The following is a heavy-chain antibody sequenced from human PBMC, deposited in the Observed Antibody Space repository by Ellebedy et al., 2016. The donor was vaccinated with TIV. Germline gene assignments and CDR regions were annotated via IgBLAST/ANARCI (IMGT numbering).Heavy chain of an antibody. CDR3: ARDKWLGRAYYFDY. D-gene: IGHD6-19*01. CDR1: GFTFSNYW. Sequence: GESLKISCAASGFTFSNYWMTWVRQAPGKGLEWVANVKQDGSEENYVDSVKGRFSISRDNTKNSLYVQMNSLRPEDTAVYNCARDKWLGRAYYFDYWGRGTLVTVSS. CDR2: VKQDGSEE. J-gene: IGHJ4*02. V-gene: IGHV3-7*01.